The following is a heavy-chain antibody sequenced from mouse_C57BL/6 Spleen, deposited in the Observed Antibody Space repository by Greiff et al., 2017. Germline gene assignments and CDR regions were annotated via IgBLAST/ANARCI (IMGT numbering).Heavy chain of an antibody. V-gene: IGHV1-80*01. Sequence: QVQLQQSGAELVKPGASVKISCKASGYAFSSYWMNWVKQRPGRGLEWIGQLYPGDGDTNYNGKFKGKATLTADKSSSTAYMQLSSLTSEDSAVYCCARGERGYAMDYWGQGTSVTVSS. J-gene: IGHJ4*01. CDR2: LYPGDGDT. CDR1: GYAFSSYW. CDR3: ARGERGYAMDY.